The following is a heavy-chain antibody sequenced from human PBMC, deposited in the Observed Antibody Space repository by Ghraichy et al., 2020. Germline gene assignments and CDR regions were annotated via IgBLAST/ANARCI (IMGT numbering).Heavy chain of an antibody. D-gene: IGHD2-2*02. Sequence: GGSLRLSCAASGFTFSSYGMHWVRQAPGKGLEWVAVIWYDGNNKYYADSVKGRFTISRDNSKNTLYLQMNSLRAEDTAVYYCARGGGYCSSTSFYTKSGGFEYWGQGTLVIVSS. CDR2: IWYDGNNK. V-gene: IGHV3-33*01. J-gene: IGHJ4*02. CDR1: GFTFSSYG. CDR3: ARGGGYCSSTSFYTKSGGFEY.